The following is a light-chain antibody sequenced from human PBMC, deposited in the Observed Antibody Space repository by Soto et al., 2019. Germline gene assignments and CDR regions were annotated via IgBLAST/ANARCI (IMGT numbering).Light chain of an antibody. Sequence: AIRMTQSPSSFSASTGDRVTITCRASQGISSYLAWYQQKPGKAPKLLIYAASTVQSGVPSRFSGSGSGTDFTLTIRCLQSEDFATYYFQQYYSYPTFGQGTRLEIK. CDR2: AAS. V-gene: IGKV1-8*01. J-gene: IGKJ5*01. CDR3: QQYYSYPT. CDR1: QGISSY.